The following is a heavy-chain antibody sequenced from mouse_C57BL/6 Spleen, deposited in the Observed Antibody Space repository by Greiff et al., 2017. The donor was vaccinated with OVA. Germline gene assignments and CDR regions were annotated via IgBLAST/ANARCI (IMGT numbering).Heavy chain of an antibody. D-gene: IGHD1-1*01. Sequence: VQLQQPGAELVKPGASVKLSCKASGYTFTSYWMHWVKQRPGQGLEWIGMIYPNSGSINYNEKFKSKATLTVDKSSRTAYMQLSSLTSEDSAVYAGARGGVVEDWYFEVWGTGTTVTVAS. CDR2: IYPNSGSI. J-gene: IGHJ1*03. V-gene: IGHV1-64*01. CDR3: ARGGVVEDWYFEV. CDR1: GYTFTSYW.